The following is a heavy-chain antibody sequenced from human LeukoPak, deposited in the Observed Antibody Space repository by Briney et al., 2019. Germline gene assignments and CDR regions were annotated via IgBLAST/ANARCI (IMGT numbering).Heavy chain of an antibody. J-gene: IGHJ4*02. D-gene: IGHD1/OR15-1a*01. CDR2: ISGTSTTI. Sequence: PGGSLTLTCAASGFTFSSYRMNWVRLAPGKGLEPVAHISGTSTTIKYTGSVRGRFTISRDNAENSLYLQMNSLSDGDTAVYYCARDQNVDSNMYYFDYWGQGTLVTVSS. CDR3: ARDQNVDSNMYYFDY. CDR1: GFTFSSYR. V-gene: IGHV3-48*02.